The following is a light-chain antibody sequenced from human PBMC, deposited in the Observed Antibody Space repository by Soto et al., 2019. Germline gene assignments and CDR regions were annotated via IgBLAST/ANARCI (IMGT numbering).Light chain of an antibody. CDR1: QSVNSN. CDR3: QQYNVWPLT. Sequence: EIVMTQSPATLSVSPGEIAALSCRASQSVNSNLAWYQQKPGQTPKLRIYVASTRAPGIPARFSGSGSGTEFTITISSVQSEDFAIAYCQQYNVWPLTFGGGAKVEFK. CDR2: VAS. J-gene: IGKJ4*01. V-gene: IGKV3-15*01.